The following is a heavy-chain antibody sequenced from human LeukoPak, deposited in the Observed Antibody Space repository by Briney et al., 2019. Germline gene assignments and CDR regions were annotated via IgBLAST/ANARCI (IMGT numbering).Heavy chain of an antibody. CDR3: AKDLSPGVY. V-gene: IGHV3-23*01. J-gene: IGHJ4*02. CDR2: ISGSDGST. D-gene: IGHD2-8*01. Sequence: GGSLRLSCAASGFTFSSYSMSWVRQAPGKGLEWVSAISGSDGSTYYADSVKGRFTISRDNSKNTPYLQMNRLRAEDTAVYYCAKDLSPGVYWGQGTLVTVSS. CDR1: GFTFSSYS.